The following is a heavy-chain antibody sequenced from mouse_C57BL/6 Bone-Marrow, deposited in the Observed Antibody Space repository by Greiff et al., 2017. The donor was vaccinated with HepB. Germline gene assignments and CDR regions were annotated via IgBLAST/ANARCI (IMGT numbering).Heavy chain of an antibody. Sequence: DVKLQESGPGLVKPSQSLSLTCSVTGYSITSGYYWNWIRQFPGNKLEWMGYISYDGSNNYNPSLKNRISITRDTSKNQFFLKLNSVTTEDTATYYCAREGTYYSNYYYAMDYWGQGTSVTVSS. CDR1: GYSITSGYY. J-gene: IGHJ4*01. D-gene: IGHD2-5*01. V-gene: IGHV3-6*01. CDR3: AREGTYYSNYYYAMDY. CDR2: ISYDGSN.